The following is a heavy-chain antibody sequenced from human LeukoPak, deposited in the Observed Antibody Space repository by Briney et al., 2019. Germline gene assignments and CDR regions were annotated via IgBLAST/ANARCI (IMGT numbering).Heavy chain of an antibody. CDR3: AREIHYGEPDY. CDR2: ICSGGST. D-gene: IGHD4-17*01. CDR1: GFTVSSNY. Sequence: PGGSLRLSRAASGFTVSSNYMSWVRQAPGKGLEWVSVICSGGSTYYADSVKGRFTISRDNSKNTLYLQINSLRIEDTAAYYCAREIHYGEPDYWGQGTLVTVSS. V-gene: IGHV3-53*01. J-gene: IGHJ4*02.